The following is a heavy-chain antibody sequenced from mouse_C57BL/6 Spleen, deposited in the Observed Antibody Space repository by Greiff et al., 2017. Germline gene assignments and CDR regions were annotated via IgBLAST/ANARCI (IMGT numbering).Heavy chain of an antibody. V-gene: IGHV1-15*01. J-gene: IGHJ1*03. CDR2: IDPETGGT. CDR1: GYTFTDYE. Sequence: QVQLQQSGAELVRPGASVTLSCKASGYTFTDYEMHWVKQTPVHGLEWIGAIDPETGGTAYNQKFKGKAILTADKSSSTAYMELRSLTSEDSAVYYCTRFAGFHWDFDGWGTGTTVTVSS. CDR3: TRFAGFHWDFDG.